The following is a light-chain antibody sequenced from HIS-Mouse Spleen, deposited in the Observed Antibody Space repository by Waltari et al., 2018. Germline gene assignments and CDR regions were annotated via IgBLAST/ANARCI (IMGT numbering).Light chain of an antibody. CDR1: QSISSY. J-gene: IGKJ2*01. Sequence: IQMTQSPSSLSASVGDRVTITCRASQSISSYLNWYQQKPGKATKLLIYAASSLQSGVPSRFSGSGSGTAFTLTISSLQPEDFATFCGQPRYSTPYPFGQGTKVEIK. V-gene: IGKV1-39*01. CDR2: AAS. CDR3: QPRYSTPYP.